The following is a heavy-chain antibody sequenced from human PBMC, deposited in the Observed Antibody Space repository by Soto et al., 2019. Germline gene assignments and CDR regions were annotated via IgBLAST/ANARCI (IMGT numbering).Heavy chain of an antibody. CDR1: GFSLSTSGVG. CDR2: IYSDDDK. J-gene: IGHJ6*02. Sequence: QITLKESGPTLVQPTQTLTLTCTFSGFSLSTSGVGVGWIRQPPGKALEWLALIYSDDDKRYSPSLKSRLTITKDTSKNQVVLTMTNMDPVDTATYYCAHFDRDYYYYGMDVWGQGTTVTVSS. V-gene: IGHV2-5*02. D-gene: IGHD3-22*01. CDR3: AHFDRDYYYYGMDV.